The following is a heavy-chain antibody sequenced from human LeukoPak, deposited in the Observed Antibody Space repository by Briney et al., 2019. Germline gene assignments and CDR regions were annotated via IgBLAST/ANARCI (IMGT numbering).Heavy chain of an antibody. D-gene: IGHD3-10*01. CDR2: ISAYNGNT. V-gene: IGHV1-18*01. Sequence: ASVKVSCKASGYTFTSYGISWVRQAPGQGLEWMGWISAYNGNTNYAQKLQGRVTMTTDTSTSTAYMELRSLRSDDTAVYYCARDAITMVRGVISTRYYFDYWGQGTLVTVSS. CDR3: ARDAITMVRGVISTRYYFDY. CDR1: GYTFTSYG. J-gene: IGHJ4*02.